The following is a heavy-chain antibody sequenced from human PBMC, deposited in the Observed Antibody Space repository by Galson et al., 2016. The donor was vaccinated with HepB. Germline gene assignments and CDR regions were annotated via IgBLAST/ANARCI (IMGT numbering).Heavy chain of an antibody. Sequence: SLRLSCAASGFTFSDYYMSWIRQAPGKGLEWVSQINSTSRYTNNAHSVKGRLAISRDNAKNSLYLQMNSLRAEETAVYYCARVYDDYDSSGPGFDYWGRGTLVTVSS. D-gene: IGHD3-22*01. V-gene: IGHV3-11*06. CDR3: ARVYDDYDSSGPGFDY. CDR2: INSTSRYT. CDR1: GFTFSDYY. J-gene: IGHJ4*02.